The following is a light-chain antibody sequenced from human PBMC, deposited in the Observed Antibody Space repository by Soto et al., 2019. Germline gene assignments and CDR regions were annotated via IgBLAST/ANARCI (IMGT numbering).Light chain of an antibody. CDR3: CSHGGRHSYV. CDR2: GVT. J-gene: IGLJ1*01. CDR1: SSVVGGYDY. Sequence: QSVLTQPRSVSGSPGQSVTIPCTGTSSVVGGYDYVSWYQQHPGKAPKLMIYGVTKRPSGVPDRFSGSKSGNTASLTISGLQAEDESDYYCCSHGGRHSYVFGTGTKVTVL. V-gene: IGLV2-11*01.